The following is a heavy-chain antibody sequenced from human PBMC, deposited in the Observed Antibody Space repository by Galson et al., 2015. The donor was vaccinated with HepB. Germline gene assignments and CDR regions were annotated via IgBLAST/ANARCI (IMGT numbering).Heavy chain of an antibody. CDR2: IRNKPNSSTT. J-gene: IGHJ3*02. V-gene: IGHV3-72*01. Sequence: SLRLSCAASEFAFSDYYIDWVRQAAGKGLEWVGRIRNKPNSSTTEYAASVKGRFAISRDDSKNSVDLQMNSLKTEDTAIYYCVRVGFGSRRGALDIWGQGTMVIVSS. CDR1: EFAFSDYY. CDR3: VRVGFGSRRGALDI. D-gene: IGHD3-10*01.